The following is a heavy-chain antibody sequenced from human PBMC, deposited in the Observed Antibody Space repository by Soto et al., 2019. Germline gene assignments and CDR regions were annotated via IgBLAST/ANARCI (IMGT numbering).Heavy chain of an antibody. V-gene: IGHV1-18*04. CDR1: GYTFTSYG. D-gene: IGHD6-13*01. J-gene: IGHJ5*02. Sequence: ASVKVSCKASGYTFTSYGISWVRQAPGQGLEWMGWISAYNGNTNYAQKLQGRVTMTTDTSTSTTYMELRSLRSDDTAVYYCARDPEQTRVSGWFDPWGQGTLVTVSS. CDR2: ISAYNGNT. CDR3: ARDPEQTRVSGWFDP.